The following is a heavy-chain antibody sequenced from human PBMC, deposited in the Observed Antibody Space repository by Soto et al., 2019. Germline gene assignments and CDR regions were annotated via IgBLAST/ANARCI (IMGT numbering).Heavy chain of an antibody. CDR3: ARLRRDYYGSGSYCYMDV. V-gene: IGHV4-39*01. D-gene: IGHD3-10*01. Sequence: QLQLQESGPGLVKPSETLSLTCTVSGGSISSSSYYWGWIRQPPGKGLEWIGSIYYSGSTYYNPSLKSRVTISVDTSKNQFSLKLSSVTAADTAVYYCARLRRDYYGSGSYCYMDVWGKGTTVTVSS. J-gene: IGHJ6*03. CDR1: GGSISSSSYY. CDR2: IYYSGST.